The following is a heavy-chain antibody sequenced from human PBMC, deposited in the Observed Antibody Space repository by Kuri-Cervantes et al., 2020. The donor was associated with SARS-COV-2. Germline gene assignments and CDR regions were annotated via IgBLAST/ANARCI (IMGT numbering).Heavy chain of an antibody. V-gene: IGHV3-30-3*01. CDR2: ISYDGSNK. CDR1: GFTFDDYT. J-gene: IGHJ4*02. Sequence: GGSLRLSCAASGFTFDDYTMHWVRQAPGKGLEWVAVISYDGSNKYYADSVKGRFTISRDNSKNTLYLQMNSLRAEDTAVYYCASELLWFGECWGQGTLVTVSS. CDR3: ASELLWFGEC. D-gene: IGHD3-10*01.